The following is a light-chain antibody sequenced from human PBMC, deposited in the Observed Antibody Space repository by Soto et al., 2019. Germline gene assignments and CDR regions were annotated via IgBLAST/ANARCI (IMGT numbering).Light chain of an antibody. J-gene: IGLJ2*01. V-gene: IGLV1-47*01. CDR2: RND. CDR1: NSNIGAGYD. Sequence: QSVLTQPPSVSGAPGQRVTISCTGSNSNIGAGYDVHWYQQLPGTAPKLLIYRNDQRPSGVPDRFSGSMSGTAASLAIGGLRSEDEADYYCAAWDDSLSGVVFGGGTKLTVL. CDR3: AAWDDSLSGVV.